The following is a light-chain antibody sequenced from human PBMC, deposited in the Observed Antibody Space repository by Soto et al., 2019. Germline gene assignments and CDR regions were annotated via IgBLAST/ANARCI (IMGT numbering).Light chain of an antibody. V-gene: IGLV2-8*01. CDR2: EVT. CDR3: SSHAGINNVV. Sequence: QSVLTQPPSASGSPGQSVTISCTGTSSDVGGYNYVSWYQQHPGKAPKLMIYEVTKRPSGVPDRFSGSKSANTASLTVSGLQAEDEADYYCSSHAGINNVVFGGGTKLTVL. J-gene: IGLJ3*02. CDR1: SSDVGGYNY.